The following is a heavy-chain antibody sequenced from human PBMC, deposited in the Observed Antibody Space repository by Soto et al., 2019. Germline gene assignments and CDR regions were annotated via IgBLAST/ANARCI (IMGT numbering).Heavy chain of an antibody. J-gene: IGHJ5*02. CDR2: INPNSRGT. CDR1: GYTFTDYF. CDR3: ARVTPKAGNWFDP. V-gene: IGHV1-2*02. Sequence: QVQLVQSGAEVKKPGASVKVSCKASGYTFTDYFIHWVRQAPGQRFEWMGWINPNSRGTNYAQKFQGRVTMTRDTSNSTAYMELRGLTSDDTAVYYCARVTPKAGNWFDPWGQGTLVTVSS.